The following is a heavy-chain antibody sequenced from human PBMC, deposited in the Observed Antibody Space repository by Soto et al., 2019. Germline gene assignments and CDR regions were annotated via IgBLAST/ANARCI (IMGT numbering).Heavy chain of an antibody. CDR3: ARAITTVTTFDY. D-gene: IGHD4-17*01. CDR1: GGSISSGGYS. CDR2: IYHSGST. Sequence: QLQLQESGSGLVKPSQTLSLTCAVSGGSISSGGYSWSWIRQPPGKGLECIGYIYHSGSTYYNPSPKSRVTISVDRSKTQFSLKLSSVTAADTAVYYCARAITTVTTFDYWGQGTLVTVSS. J-gene: IGHJ4*02. V-gene: IGHV4-30-2*01.